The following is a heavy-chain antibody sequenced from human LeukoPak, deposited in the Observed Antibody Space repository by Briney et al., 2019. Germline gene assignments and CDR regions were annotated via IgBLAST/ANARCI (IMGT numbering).Heavy chain of an antibody. Sequence: SVKVSCKASGGTFSSYAISWVRQAPGQGLERMGGIIPIFGTANYAQKFQGRVTITADKSTSTAYMELSSLRSEDTAVYYCARGYCSSTSCYAPPNYWGQGTLVTVSS. CDR1: GGTFSSYA. J-gene: IGHJ4*02. CDR3: ARGYCSSTSCYAPPNY. D-gene: IGHD2-2*01. V-gene: IGHV1-69*06. CDR2: IIPIFGTA.